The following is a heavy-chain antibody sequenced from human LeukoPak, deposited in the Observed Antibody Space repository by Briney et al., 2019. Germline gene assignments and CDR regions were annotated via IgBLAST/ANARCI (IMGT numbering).Heavy chain of an antibody. CDR2: IKKDGSEK. Sequence: GGSLRLSCAASGFTSSSYWMSWVRQAPGKGLEWVANIKKDGSEKYYVDSVKGRFTISRDNAKNSLYLQMNSLRAEDTAVYYCARERGSLTFDYWGQGTLVTVSS. CDR3: ARERGSLTFDY. J-gene: IGHJ4*02. D-gene: IGHD1-26*01. CDR1: GFTSSSYW. V-gene: IGHV3-7*01.